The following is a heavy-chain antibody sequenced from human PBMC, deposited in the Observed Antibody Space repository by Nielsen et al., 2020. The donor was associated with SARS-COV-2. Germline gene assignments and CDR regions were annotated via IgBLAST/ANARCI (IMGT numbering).Heavy chain of an antibody. Sequence: SVKVSCKASGGTFSSYAISWVRQAPGQGLEWMGWINPNSGGTNYAQKFQGRVTITADESTSTAYMELSSLRSEDTAVYYCARGRRDRSLTTVPPYYFDYWGQGTLVTVSS. CDR2: INPNSGGT. J-gene: IGHJ4*02. CDR1: GGTFSSYA. CDR3: ARGRRDRSLTTVPPYYFDY. D-gene: IGHD4-17*01. V-gene: IGHV1-69*13.